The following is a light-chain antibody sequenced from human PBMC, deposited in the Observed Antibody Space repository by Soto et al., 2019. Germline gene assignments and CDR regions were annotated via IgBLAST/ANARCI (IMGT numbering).Light chain of an antibody. CDR2: KAS. J-gene: IGKJ1*01. CDR1: QSISSW. V-gene: IGKV1-5*03. Sequence: DIQMTQSPSTLSASVGDRVTITCRASQSISSWLAWYQQKPGKAPKLLIYKASSLESGVSSRYSGSGSGTGFTVTISSLQPDDFATYYCQQYNSYSKTFGKGTKVEIK. CDR3: QQYNSYSKT.